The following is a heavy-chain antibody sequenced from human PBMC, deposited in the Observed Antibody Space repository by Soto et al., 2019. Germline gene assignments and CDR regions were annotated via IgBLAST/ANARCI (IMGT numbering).Heavy chain of an antibody. Sequence: SETLSLTCTVSGGSISSYYWRWIRQPPGKGLEWIGYIYPSGSTNYSPSLKSRVPISVDTSKNQFSLKLSSVTAADTAVYHCASSYDILTGLPHGYWGQGTLVTVS. D-gene: IGHD3-9*01. V-gene: IGHV4-59*01. CDR3: ASSYDILTGLPHGY. J-gene: IGHJ4*02. CDR2: IYPSGST. CDR1: GGSISSYY.